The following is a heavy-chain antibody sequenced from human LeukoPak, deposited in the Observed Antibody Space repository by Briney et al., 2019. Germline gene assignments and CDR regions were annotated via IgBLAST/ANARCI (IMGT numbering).Heavy chain of an antibody. D-gene: IGHD6-19*01. Sequence: GGSLRLSCAASGFTFSTYWMHWVRQAPGKGLVWVSRINTDGSGTSYADSVKGRFTISRDNAKNSLYLQMNSLRAEDTAVYYCARDLGELASSSGWWHDAFDIWGQGTMVTVSS. CDR2: INTDGSGT. CDR1: GFTFSTYW. J-gene: IGHJ3*02. V-gene: IGHV3-74*01. CDR3: ARDLGELASSSGWWHDAFDI.